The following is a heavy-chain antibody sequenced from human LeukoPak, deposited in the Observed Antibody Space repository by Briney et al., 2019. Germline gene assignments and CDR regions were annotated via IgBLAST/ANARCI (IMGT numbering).Heavy chain of an antibody. CDR1: GGTFSSYA. CDR2: IIPILGIA. D-gene: IGHD5-18*01. Sequence: GASVKVSCKASGGTFSSYAISWVRQAPGQGLEWMGRIIPILGIANYAQKFQGRVTITADKSTSTAYMELSSLRSEDTAVYYCARSYGSGTVDYWGQGTLVPVSS. CDR3: ARSYGSGTVDY. J-gene: IGHJ4*01. V-gene: IGHV1-69*04.